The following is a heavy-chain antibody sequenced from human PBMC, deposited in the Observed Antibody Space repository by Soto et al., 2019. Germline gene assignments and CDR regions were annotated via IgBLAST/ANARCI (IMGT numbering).Heavy chain of an antibody. CDR1: GFSFSAYW. J-gene: IGHJ6*02. CDR3: ARGGAPPGV. V-gene: IGHV3-7*05. D-gene: IGHD3-16*01. CDR2: IKKDGSEK. Sequence: EVQLVESGGGLVQPGGSLRLSCAASGFSFSAYWMSWVRQAPGKGLEWVANIKKDGSEKYYVDSVKGRFTISRDNAKASLDLQRPSRRAEDRAVYYCARGGAPPGVGGQGPKVTVSS.